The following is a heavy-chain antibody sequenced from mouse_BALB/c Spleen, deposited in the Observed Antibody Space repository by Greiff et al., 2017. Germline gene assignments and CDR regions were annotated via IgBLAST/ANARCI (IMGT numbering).Heavy chain of an antibody. Sequence: DVKLVESGGGLVKPGGSLKLSCAASGFTFSSYAMSWVRQSPEKRLEWVAEISSGGSYTYYPDTVTGRFTISRDNAKNTLYLEMSSLRSEDTAMYYCARGGDYDAYYAMDYWGQGTSVTVSS. CDR3: ARGGDYDAYYAMDY. CDR1: GFTFSSYA. CDR2: ISSGGSYT. J-gene: IGHJ4*01. D-gene: IGHD2-4*01. V-gene: IGHV5-9-4*01.